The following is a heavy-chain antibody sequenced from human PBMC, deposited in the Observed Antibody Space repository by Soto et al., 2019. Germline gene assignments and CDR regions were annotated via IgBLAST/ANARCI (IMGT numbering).Heavy chain of an antibody. Sequence: LSRTCTVSGGSISISSYYWGWIRHPPGKGLEWIGSIYYSGSTYYNPSLKSRVTISVDTSKNQFSLKLSSVTAADTAVYYCARHVTRSITGTTLQPWGQGTLVSVSS. J-gene: IGHJ5*02. CDR1: GGSISISSYY. D-gene: IGHD1-7*01. V-gene: IGHV4-39*01. CDR3: ARHVTRSITGTTLQP. CDR2: IYYSGST.